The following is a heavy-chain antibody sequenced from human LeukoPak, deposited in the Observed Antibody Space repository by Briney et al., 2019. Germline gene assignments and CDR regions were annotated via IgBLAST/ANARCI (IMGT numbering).Heavy chain of an antibody. D-gene: IGHD6-19*01. CDR1: GFTFSSYS. V-gene: IGHV3-21*01. Sequence: GGSLRLSCAASGFTFSSYSMNWVRQAPGKGLEWVSSISSSSSYIYYADSVKGRFTISRDNAKNSLYLQMNSLRAEDTAVYYCARDPIAVAGTHFDYWGQGTLVTVSS. CDR2: ISSSSSYI. J-gene: IGHJ4*02. CDR3: ARDPIAVAGTHFDY.